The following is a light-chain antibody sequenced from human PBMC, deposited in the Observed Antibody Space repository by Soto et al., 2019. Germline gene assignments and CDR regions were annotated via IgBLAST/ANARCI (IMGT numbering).Light chain of an antibody. V-gene: IGLV2-11*01. J-gene: IGLJ1*01. CDR2: DVS. CDR1: SSDVGGYDY. Sequence: QSVLTQPRSVSGSPGQSVAISCTGTSSDVGGYDYVSWFQQHPGKATKLMIYDVSKRPSGVPDRFAGSKSGNTASLTISGLQAEDEADYYCCSYAGSPFVSGTGTKVTVL. CDR3: CSYAGSPFV.